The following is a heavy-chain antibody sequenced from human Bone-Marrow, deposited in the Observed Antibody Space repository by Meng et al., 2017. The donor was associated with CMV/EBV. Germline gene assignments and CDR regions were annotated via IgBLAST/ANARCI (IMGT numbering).Heavy chain of an antibody. V-gene: IGHV3-30*02. CDR1: GFTFSSYG. CDR3: AKDRVMVYASWFDP. CDR2: IRYDGSNK. J-gene: IGHJ5*02. Sequence: GESLKISCAASGFTFSSYGMHWVRQAPGKGLEWVAFIRYDGSNKYYADSVKGRFTISRDNSKNTLYLQMNSLRAEDTAVYYCAKDRVMVYASWFDPWGQRTLVTVSS. D-gene: IGHD2-8*01.